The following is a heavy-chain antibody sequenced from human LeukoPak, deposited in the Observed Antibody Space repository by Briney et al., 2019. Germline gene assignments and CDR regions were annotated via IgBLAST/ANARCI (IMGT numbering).Heavy chain of an antibody. D-gene: IGHD3-22*01. Sequence: PGGSLRLSCAASGFTFSSFEMNWVRQAPGKGLEWVANIKQDGSEKYYVDSVKGRFTISRDNAKNSLYLQMNSLRAEDTAVYYCASGDSSSYWGQGTLVTVSS. CDR1: GFTFSSFE. J-gene: IGHJ4*02. CDR2: IKQDGSEK. CDR3: ASGDSSSY. V-gene: IGHV3-7*01.